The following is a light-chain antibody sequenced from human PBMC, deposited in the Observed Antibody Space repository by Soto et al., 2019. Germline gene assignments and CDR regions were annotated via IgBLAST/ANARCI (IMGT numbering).Light chain of an antibody. J-gene: IGKJ3*01. V-gene: IGKV3-15*01. CDR3: QQYNNWPPIT. Sequence: EIVMTQSPATLSVSPGERATLSCRASQSVSGNLAWYQQKPGQASRLLIYAASTRATGIPARFSGSGSGTEFTLTISSLQSEDFAVYYCQQYNNWPPITFGPWTKVDIK. CDR2: AAS. CDR1: QSVSGN.